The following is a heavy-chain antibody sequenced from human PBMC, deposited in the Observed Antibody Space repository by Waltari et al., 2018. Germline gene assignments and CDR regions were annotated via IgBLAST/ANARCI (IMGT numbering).Heavy chain of an antibody. Sequence: QLQLQESGPGLVTPSETLSLTCGVSGGSISPTRYYWGWIRQPPGKGLEWIGTIYYNGATQYNSSLKSRVAISIDTSKNQFSLKVTSVTAADTAVYYCARELRIGVAGSVSGYWGQGTLVTVSS. CDR1: GGSISPTRYY. J-gene: IGHJ4*02. D-gene: IGHD6-19*01. CDR3: ARELRIGVAGSVSGY. V-gene: IGHV4-39*01. CDR2: IYYNGAT.